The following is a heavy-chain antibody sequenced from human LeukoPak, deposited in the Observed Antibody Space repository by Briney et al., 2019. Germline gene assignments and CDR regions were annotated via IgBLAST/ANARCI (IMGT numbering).Heavy chain of an antibody. CDR2: IYYAGST. J-gene: IGHJ4*02. D-gene: IGHD6-13*01. Sequence: PSETLSLTCTVSGGAISRSTLYWGWIRQPPGKGLEWIGSIYYAGSTYYNPSLKSRVTISVDTSKNQFPLRMSFVSAADTAVYYCASIAAAGNEWGQGALVIVSS. CDR1: GGAISRSTLY. CDR3: ASIAAAGNE. V-gene: IGHV4-39*01.